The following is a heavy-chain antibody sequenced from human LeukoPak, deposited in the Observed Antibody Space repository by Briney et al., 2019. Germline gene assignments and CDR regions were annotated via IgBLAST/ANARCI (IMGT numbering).Heavy chain of an antibody. D-gene: IGHD6-19*01. J-gene: IGHJ5*01. CDR1: GYTFSDYY. CDR3: AREEIAVGGPPPRWFDS. CDR2: INPKTGDT. Sequence: GASVKVSCMASGYTFSDYYIHWVRQAPGQGLQWMGWINPKTGDTNYPQKSQGRVTMTRDTSISTAYMELSRLRSDDTAVYYCAREEIAVGGPPPRWFDSWGQGTLVTVSS. V-gene: IGHV1-2*02.